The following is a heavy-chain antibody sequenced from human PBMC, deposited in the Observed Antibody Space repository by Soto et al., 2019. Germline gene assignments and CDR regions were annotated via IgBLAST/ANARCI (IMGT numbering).Heavy chain of an antibody. CDR3: ATWEERYFQD. CDR2: ISHDGSHK. J-gene: IGHJ1*01. V-gene: IGHV3-30-3*01. D-gene: IGHD1-26*01. Sequence: QVQLVESGGGVVQPGRSLRLSCAASGFTFNSFTMHWVRQAPGKGLEWVAVISHDGSHKYSADSVKDRFTISRDDSKNTLYLQMSSLRVEDTAIYYCATWEERYFQDWGQGTLVTVSS. CDR1: GFTFNSFT.